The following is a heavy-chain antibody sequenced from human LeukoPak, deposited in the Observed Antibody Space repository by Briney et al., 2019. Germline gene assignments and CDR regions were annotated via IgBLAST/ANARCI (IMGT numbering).Heavy chain of an antibody. V-gene: IGHV4-59*01. CDR2: IYYSGTT. D-gene: IGHD1-26*01. CDR1: GGSITASY. J-gene: IGHJ4*02. Sequence: SGTLSLTCTVSGGSITASYWSWIRQPPGKGLEWIGYIYYSGTTNYNPSLRSRVTISVDTSKSQFSLHLTSVTAADTAVYYCANAREPPYRGIYYYFESWGQGTLVTVSS. CDR3: ANAREPPYRGIYYYFES.